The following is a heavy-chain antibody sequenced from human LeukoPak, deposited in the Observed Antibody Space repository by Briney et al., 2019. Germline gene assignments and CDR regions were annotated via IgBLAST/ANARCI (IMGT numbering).Heavy chain of an antibody. J-gene: IGHJ3*02. CDR2: IYHTSTN. Sequence: SETLTLTCGASGYSISSGYYWCCLRQSPGKGQEWIGIIYHTSTNYYNQSLKNRVIMSVDKSKNKFYLKLTSVTAADTAVYYCARPQGYCSTSRCSGDDAFDIWGQGTMVTVSS. CDR1: GYSISSGYY. D-gene: IGHD2-2*01. V-gene: IGHV4-38-2*01. CDR3: ARPQGYCSTSRCSGDDAFDI.